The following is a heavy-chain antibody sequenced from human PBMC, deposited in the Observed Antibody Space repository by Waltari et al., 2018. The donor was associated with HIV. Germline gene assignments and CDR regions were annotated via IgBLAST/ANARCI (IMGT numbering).Heavy chain of an antibody. D-gene: IGHD1-7*01. J-gene: IGHJ4*02. CDR1: GFTFSSYS. CDR2: ISSSSSTI. CDR3: ARDRSQLELGEADY. Sequence: EVQLVESGGGLVQPGGSLSLSCAASGFTFSSYSMNWVRQAPGKGLEWVSYISSSSSTIYYADSVKGRFTISRDNAKNSLYLQMNSLRAEDTAVYYCARDRSQLELGEADYWGQGTLVTVSS. V-gene: IGHV3-48*04.